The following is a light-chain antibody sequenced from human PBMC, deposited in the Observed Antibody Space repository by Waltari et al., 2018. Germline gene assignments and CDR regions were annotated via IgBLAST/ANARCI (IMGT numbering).Light chain of an antibody. CDR1: EDVSIY. Sequence: ETVLTQSPATLSLSPGERAPLSCRASEDVSIYLAWYQQKPGQAPRLLIYDASNRATGIPARFSGSGSGTDFTLTISSLEPEDFALYYCQQRRNWPPLTFGGGTKVE. J-gene: IGKJ4*01. V-gene: IGKV3-11*01. CDR3: QQRRNWPPLT. CDR2: DAS.